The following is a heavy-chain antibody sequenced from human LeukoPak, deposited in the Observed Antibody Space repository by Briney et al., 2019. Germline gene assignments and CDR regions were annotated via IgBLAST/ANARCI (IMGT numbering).Heavy chain of an antibody. CDR1: GYTFTIYG. J-gene: IGHJ4*02. Sequence: GASVTVSFTSSGYTFTIYGISWVRQAPGQGLEWMGWISAYNGNTNYAQKLQGRVTMTTDTSTSTAYMELRSLRSDDTAVYYCARDGRYSSGWNVHWGQGTLVTVSS. V-gene: IGHV1-18*01. CDR2: ISAYNGNT. D-gene: IGHD6-19*01. CDR3: ARDGRYSSGWNVH.